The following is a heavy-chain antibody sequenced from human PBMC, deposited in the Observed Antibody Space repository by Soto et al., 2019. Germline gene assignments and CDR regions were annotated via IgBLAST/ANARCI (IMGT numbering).Heavy chain of an antibody. V-gene: IGHV1-24*01. J-gene: IGHJ5*02. CDR1: GYTLTELS. Sequence: ASVKVSCKVSGYTLTELSMHWVRQAPGKGLEWMGGFDPEDGETIYAQKFQGRVTMTEDTSTDTAYMELSSLRSEDTAVYYCATMFTMVRGTNWFDPWGQGTLVTVSS. CDR2: FDPEDGET. CDR3: ATMFTMVRGTNWFDP. D-gene: IGHD3-10*01.